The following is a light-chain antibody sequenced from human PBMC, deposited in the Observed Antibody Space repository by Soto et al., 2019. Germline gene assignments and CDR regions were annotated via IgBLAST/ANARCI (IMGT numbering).Light chain of an antibody. J-gene: IGKJ4*01. V-gene: IGKV1-5*03. Sequence: DIQMTQSPSTLSASVGDRVTITCRASQSISSWLAWYQQKPGKAPKLVIYKASSVDRGVPSRFSGSGSGTEFTLTISSLQPDDFAAYYCQWYNSYPSVGGGAVVEIK. CDR3: QWYNSYPS. CDR1: QSISSW. CDR2: KAS.